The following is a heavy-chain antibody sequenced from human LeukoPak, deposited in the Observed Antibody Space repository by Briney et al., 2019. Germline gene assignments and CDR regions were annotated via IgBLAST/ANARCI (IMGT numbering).Heavy chain of an antibody. CDR3: ARPTPGDILTGYHGGWFDP. CDR2: IYYSGST. CDR1: GGSISSSSYY. Sequence: SETLSLTCTVSGGSISSSSYYWGWTRQPPGKGVEWIGSIYYSGSTYYNPSLKSRVTISVDTSKNQFSLKLSSVTAADTAVYYCARPTPGDILTGYHGGWFDPWGQGTLVTVSS. V-gene: IGHV4-39*01. D-gene: IGHD3-9*01. J-gene: IGHJ5*02.